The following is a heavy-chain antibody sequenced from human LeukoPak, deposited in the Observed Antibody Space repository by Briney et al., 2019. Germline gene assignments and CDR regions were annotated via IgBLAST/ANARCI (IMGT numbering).Heavy chain of an antibody. CDR3: ARAPGYSSGWVDY. Sequence: SETLSLTCAVYGGSFSGYYWSWIRQPPGKGLEWIGEINHSGSTNYNPSLKSRVTISVDTSKNQFSLKLSSVTAADTAVYYCARAPGYSSGWVDYWGQGTLVTVSS. CDR1: GGSFSGYY. J-gene: IGHJ4*02. CDR2: INHSGST. V-gene: IGHV4-34*01. D-gene: IGHD6-19*01.